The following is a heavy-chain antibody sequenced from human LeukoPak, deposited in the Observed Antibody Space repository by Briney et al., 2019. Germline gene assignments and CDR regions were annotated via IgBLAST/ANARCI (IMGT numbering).Heavy chain of an antibody. V-gene: IGHV3-23*01. CDR1: GFTFSSYA. D-gene: IGHD4-17*01. CDR3: AKDPRVRTTVTTGYFDL. Sequence: AGGSLRLSCAASGFTFSSYAMSWVRQAPGKGLEWVSAISGSGGSTYYADSVKGRFTISRDNSKNTLYLQMNSLRAEDTAVYYCAKDPRVRTTVTTGYFDLWGRGTLVTVSS. J-gene: IGHJ2*01. CDR2: ISGSGGST.